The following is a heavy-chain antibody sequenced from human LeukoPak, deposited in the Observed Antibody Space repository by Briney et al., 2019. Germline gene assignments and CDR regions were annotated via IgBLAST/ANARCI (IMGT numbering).Heavy chain of an antibody. CDR3: ASLAGHGYGGDY. CDR2: INHSGST. Sequence: SETLSLTCAVYGGSFSGYYWSWIRQPPGKGLEWIGEINHSGSTNYNPSLKSRVTISVDTSKNQFSLELSSVTAADTAVYYCASLAGHGYGGDYWGQGTLVTVSS. CDR1: GGSFSGYY. J-gene: IGHJ4*02. V-gene: IGHV4-34*01. D-gene: IGHD4-23*01.